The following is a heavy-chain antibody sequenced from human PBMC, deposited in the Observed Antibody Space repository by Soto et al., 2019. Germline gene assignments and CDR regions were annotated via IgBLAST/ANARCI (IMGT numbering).Heavy chain of an antibody. J-gene: IGHJ4*02. V-gene: IGHV4-31*03. CDR1: GGSISSGGYY. D-gene: IGHD3-10*01. CDR3: AAPSITMLRGDIFGPGRIDY. Sequence: SETLSLTCTVSGGSISSGGYYWSWIRQHPGKGLECIGYIYYSGSTYYNSSLKSRVTISVDTSKNQFSLKLSSVTAADTAVYYCAAPSITMLRGDIFGPGRIDYWGQGTLVTVSS. CDR2: IYYSGST.